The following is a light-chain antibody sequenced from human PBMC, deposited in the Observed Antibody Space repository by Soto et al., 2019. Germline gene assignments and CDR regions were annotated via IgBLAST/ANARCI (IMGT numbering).Light chain of an antibody. J-gene: IGLJ1*01. Sequence: QSALTQPASVSGTPGQSITICCTGSSSDVGDHNYVSWYQQHPGKAPKLMIYEVTNRPSGVSNRFSGSKSGNTASLTISGLQAEAEADYYCSSYTFTSTLYVFGTGTKGTVL. V-gene: IGLV2-14*01. CDR2: EVT. CDR3: SSYTFTSTLYV. CDR1: SSDVGDHNY.